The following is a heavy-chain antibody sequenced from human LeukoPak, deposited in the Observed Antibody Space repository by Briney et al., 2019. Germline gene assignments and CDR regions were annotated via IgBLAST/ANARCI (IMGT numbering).Heavy chain of an antibody. CDR3: ARDTGSGGAFDI. CDR2: IHYSGST. Sequence: SETLSLTCTVSGGSISSYYWSWIRQPPGKGLEWIGYIHYSGSTNYNPSLKSRVTISVDTSKNQFSLKLSSVTAADTAVYYCARDTGSGGAFDIWGQGTMVTVSS. D-gene: IGHD1-26*01. J-gene: IGHJ3*02. V-gene: IGHV4-59*01. CDR1: GGSISSYY.